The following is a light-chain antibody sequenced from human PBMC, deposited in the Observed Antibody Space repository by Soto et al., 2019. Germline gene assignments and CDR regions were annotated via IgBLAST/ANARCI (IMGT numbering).Light chain of an antibody. CDR3: SSYTSSSTLV. Sequence: QSALTQPASVSGSPGQSITISCTGTSSDVGGHNYVSWYQQHPGKAPKLMIYDVSNRPSGVSNRFSGSKSGNTASLTISGLQAEDEADYYCSSYTSSSTLVFGTATKVTVL. CDR2: DVS. CDR1: SSDVGGHNY. V-gene: IGLV2-14*01. J-gene: IGLJ1*01.